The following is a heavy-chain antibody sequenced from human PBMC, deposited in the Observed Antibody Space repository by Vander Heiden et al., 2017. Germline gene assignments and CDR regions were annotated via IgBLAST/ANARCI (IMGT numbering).Heavy chain of an antibody. V-gene: IGHV3-21*01. CDR1: GLTFRSYT. Sequence: DVQLAESGGGLVKPGMSLRLSRVASGLTFRSYTMNWVRQAPGKGLEWVASISSTSSYIFYADSVKGRFTISRDNAMNSLYLEMKTLRAEDTAVYYCVRDKLASTTEYNWFDPWGQGTPVTVSP. D-gene: IGHD3-3*02. J-gene: IGHJ5*02. CDR3: VRDKLASTTEYNWFDP. CDR2: ISSTSSYI.